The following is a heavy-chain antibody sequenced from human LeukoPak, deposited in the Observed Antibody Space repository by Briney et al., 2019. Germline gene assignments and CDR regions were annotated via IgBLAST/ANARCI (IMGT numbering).Heavy chain of an antibody. CDR2: IRYDGSNK. V-gene: IGHV3-30*02. J-gene: IGHJ5*02. Sequence: PGGSLRLSCAASGFTFSSYSVSWVRQAPGKGLEWVAFIRYDGSNKYYADSVKGRFTISRDNSKNTLYLQMNSLRAEDTAVYYCANPPTAMVTAWGQGTLVTVSS. D-gene: IGHD5-18*01. CDR1: GFTFSSYS. CDR3: ANPPTAMVTA.